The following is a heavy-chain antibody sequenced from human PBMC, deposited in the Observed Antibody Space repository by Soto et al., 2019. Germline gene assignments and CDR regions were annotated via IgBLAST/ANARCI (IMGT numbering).Heavy chain of an antibody. Sequence: GGSLRLSCAASGFTFSSHDMNWVRQAPGKGLEWVSHISNSGTTIYYTDSVKGRFTISRDNAKNSMYLQMNSLRAEDTAVYYCVRDPLYCSGGTCYPGRAFDVWGQGTMVTVSS. CDR3: VRDPLYCSGGTCYPGRAFDV. J-gene: IGHJ3*01. V-gene: IGHV3-48*03. D-gene: IGHD2-15*01. CDR2: ISNSGTTI. CDR1: GFTFSSHD.